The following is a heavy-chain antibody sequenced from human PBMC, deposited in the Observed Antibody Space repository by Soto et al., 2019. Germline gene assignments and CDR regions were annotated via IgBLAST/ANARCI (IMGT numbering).Heavy chain of an antibody. CDR1: GGSISSSSYY. V-gene: IGHV4-39*01. D-gene: IGHD6-19*01. Sequence: QLQLQESGPGLVKPSETLSLTCTVSGGSISSSSYYWGWIRQPPGKGLEWIGSIYYSGSTYYNPSLKSRVTISVDTSKNQFSLKLSSVTAADTAVYYCARHAFHSSGFTDYWGQGNLVTVSS. J-gene: IGHJ4*02. CDR3: ARHAFHSSGFTDY. CDR2: IYYSGST.